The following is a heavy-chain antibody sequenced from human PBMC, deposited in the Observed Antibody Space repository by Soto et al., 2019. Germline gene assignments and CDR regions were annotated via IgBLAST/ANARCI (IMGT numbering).Heavy chain of an antibody. CDR1: GFTFSSYG. CDR2: IWYDGSNK. V-gene: IGHV3-33*01. CDR3: ARGNYDTLTGYYIGTNPRFDY. D-gene: IGHD3-9*01. J-gene: IGHJ4*02. Sequence: GGSLRLSCAASGFTFSSYGMHWVRQAPGKGLEWVAVIWYDGSNKYYADSVKGRFTISRDNSKNTLYLQMNSLRAEDTAVYYCARGNYDTLTGYYIGTNPRFDYWGQGTLVTVSS.